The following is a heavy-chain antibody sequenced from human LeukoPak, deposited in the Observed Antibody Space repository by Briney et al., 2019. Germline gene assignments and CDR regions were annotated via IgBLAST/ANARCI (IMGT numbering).Heavy chain of an antibody. J-gene: IGHJ4*02. CDR3: ARARGYCSGGTCYFDSFDY. CDR2: IYYSGST. D-gene: IGHD2-15*01. CDR1: GGSISSSSYY. Sequence: SETLSLTCTVSGGSISSSSYYWGRIRQPPGKGLEWIGTIYYSGSTYYNPSLKSRVTISVDTSKTQFSLKLSSVTAADTAVYYCARARGYCSGGTCYFDSFDYWGQGTLVTVSS. V-gene: IGHV4-39*07.